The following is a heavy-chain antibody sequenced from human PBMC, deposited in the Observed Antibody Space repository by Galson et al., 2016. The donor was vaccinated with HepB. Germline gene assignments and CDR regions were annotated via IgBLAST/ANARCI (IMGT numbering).Heavy chain of an antibody. J-gene: IGHJ4*02. CDR1: GFTFGDHA. CDR3: TRDRGNTALLRGDY. CDR2: ISSEAYGGTP. D-gene: IGHD5-18*01. Sequence: SLRLSCATSGFTFGDHAMSWFRQAPGKGLEWVGVISSEAYGGTPDYAASVKGRFIISRDDSKSVAYLQMNSLKIEDTAVYYRTRDRGNTALLRGDYWGQGTLVTVSS. V-gene: IGHV3-49*03.